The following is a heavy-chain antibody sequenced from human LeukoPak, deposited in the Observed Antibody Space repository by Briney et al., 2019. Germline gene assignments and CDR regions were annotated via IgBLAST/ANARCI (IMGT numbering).Heavy chain of an antibody. CDR2: LSGNGGAT. V-gene: IGHV3-23*01. D-gene: IGHD3-10*01. J-gene: IGHJ4*02. CDR3: ARDLRGYYNSGSL. Sequence: PGGSLRLSCAASGFTFSAYAMSWVRQAPGKGLKWVSGLSGNGGATFYADSVKGRFTISRDNSKNTLYLQMNSLGADDTAVYYCARDLRGYYNSGSLWGQGTLVTVSS. CDR1: GFTFSAYA.